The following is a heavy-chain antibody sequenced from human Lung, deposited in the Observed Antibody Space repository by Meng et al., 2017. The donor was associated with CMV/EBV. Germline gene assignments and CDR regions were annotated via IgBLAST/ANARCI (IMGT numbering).Heavy chain of an antibody. V-gene: IGHV4-39*07. J-gene: IGHJ6*02. CDR1: GGSISSSSYY. D-gene: IGHD3-10*01. CDR2: IYYSGST. Sequence: LXCTVSGGSISSSSYYWGWIRQPPGRGLEWIGTIYYSGSTYYNPSLKIRVTISLDTSKNQFSLKLSSVTAADTAMYYCAREGTMVRGVYYYYYGMDVXGQGXTVTVSS. CDR3: AREGTMVRGVYYYYYGMDV.